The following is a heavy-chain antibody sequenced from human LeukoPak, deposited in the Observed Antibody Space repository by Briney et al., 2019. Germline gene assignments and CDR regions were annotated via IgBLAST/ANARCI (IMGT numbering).Heavy chain of an antibody. CDR3: ARTIREQWLTIDY. CDR2: ISSSGSTI. V-gene: IGHV3-48*04. J-gene: IGHJ4*02. CDR1: GFSFSSYS. D-gene: IGHD6-19*01. Sequence: PGGSLRLSCAASGFSFSSYSMNWVRQAPGKGLEWVSYISSSGSTIYYTDSVKGRFTISRDNAKNSLYLQMNSLGAEDTAVYYCARTIREQWLTIDYWGQGTLVTFSS.